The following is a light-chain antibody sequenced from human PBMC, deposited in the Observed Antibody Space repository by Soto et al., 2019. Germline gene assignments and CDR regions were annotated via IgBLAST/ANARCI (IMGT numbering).Light chain of an antibody. CDR2: GAS. J-gene: IGKJ3*01. V-gene: IGKV3-20*01. Sequence: EIVLTQSPGTLSLSPGETATLSCRASQFVSSSYLAWYQQKPGQAPRLLIHGASSRATGFPDRFSGSGSGTDFTLTISRLEPEDSAVYYCQQYGSSPLTFGPGTKVDIK. CDR3: QQYGSSPLT. CDR1: QFVSSSY.